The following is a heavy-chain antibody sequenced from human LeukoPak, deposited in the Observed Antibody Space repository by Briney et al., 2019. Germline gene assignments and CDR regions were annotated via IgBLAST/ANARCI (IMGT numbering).Heavy chain of an antibody. Sequence: ASVTVSCKASGYTFTSYYMHWVRQAPGQGLEWMGIINPSGGSTSYAQKFQGRVTMTRDTSTSTVYMELSSLRSEDTAVYYCARNSLPNYDILTGYLQPADYWGQGTLVTVSS. D-gene: IGHD3-9*01. CDR2: INPSGGST. CDR1: GYTFTSYY. CDR3: ARNSLPNYDILTGYLQPADY. J-gene: IGHJ4*02. V-gene: IGHV1-46*01.